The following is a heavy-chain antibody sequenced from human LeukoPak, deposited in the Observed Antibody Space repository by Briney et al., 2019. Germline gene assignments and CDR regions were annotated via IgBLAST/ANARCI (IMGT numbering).Heavy chain of an antibody. CDR3: ASPTMYDSSGPLDAFDI. J-gene: IGHJ3*02. CDR1: GFNFSNFA. V-gene: IGHV3-23*01. CDR2: ISGTGEET. Sequence: GGSLRLSCVASGFNFSNFAMTWVRQAPGQGLQWVSGISGTGEETYYADSVKGRITISRDNSKNTVYLQMNSLRAEDTAVYYCASPTMYDSSGPLDAFDIWGQGTMVTVSS. D-gene: IGHD3-22*01.